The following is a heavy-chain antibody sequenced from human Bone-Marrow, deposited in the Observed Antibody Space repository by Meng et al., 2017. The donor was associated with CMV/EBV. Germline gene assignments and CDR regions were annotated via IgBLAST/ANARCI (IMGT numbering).Heavy chain of an antibody. CDR3: ARDLNRAYSYYGMDV. D-gene: IGHD1-14*01. V-gene: IGHV4-59*01. J-gene: IGHJ6*02. CDR1: GFTFSSYA. CDR2: VYYSGTT. Sequence: ESLKISCAASGFTFSSYAMSWIRQPPGKGLEWLASVYYSGTTNYNPSLKSRLTISVDTSKSQFSLKLNSVTAADTAVYYCARDLNRAYSYYGMDVWGQGTTVTVSS.